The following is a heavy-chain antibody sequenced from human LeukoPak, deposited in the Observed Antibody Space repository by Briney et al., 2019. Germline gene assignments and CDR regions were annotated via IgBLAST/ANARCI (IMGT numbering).Heavy chain of an antibody. CDR2: IKENGSEK. CDR3: ARDPSSDAFDI. Sequence: GGSLRLSCAGSGFTLSNYWMTWVRQAPGKGLEWVANIKENGSEKYYVDSVKGRFTISRDNAKNSLYLQMNSLRAEDTAVYYCARDPSSDAFDIWGQGTMVTVSS. CDR1: GFTLSNYW. V-gene: IGHV3-7*05. J-gene: IGHJ3*02.